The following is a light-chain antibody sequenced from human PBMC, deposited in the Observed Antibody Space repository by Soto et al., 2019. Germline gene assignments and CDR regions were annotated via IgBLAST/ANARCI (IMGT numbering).Light chain of an antibody. Sequence: DIPMTQSPSTLSASVGDRVTITCRASQSISSWLAWYQQKPGQAPKLLIYKASSLESGVPIRFSGSGSGTEFTRTISRLQHDDFDNCCCQQYNSFLTFGGGTKVEIK. CDR1: QSISSW. CDR2: KAS. V-gene: IGKV1-5*03. J-gene: IGKJ4*01. CDR3: QQYNSFLT.